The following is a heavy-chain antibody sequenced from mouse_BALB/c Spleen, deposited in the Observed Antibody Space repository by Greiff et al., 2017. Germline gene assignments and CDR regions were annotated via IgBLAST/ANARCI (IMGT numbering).Heavy chain of an antibody. Sequence: EVMLVESGGGLVKPGGSLKLSCAASGFTFSSYTMSWVRQTPEKRLEWVATISSGGSYTYYPDSVKGRFTISRDNAKNTLYLQMSSLKSEDTAMYYCTRDERDYYGSSRFAYWGQGTLVTVSA. D-gene: IGHD1-1*01. CDR3: TRDERDYYGSSRFAY. CDR2: ISSGGSYT. CDR1: GFTFSSYT. V-gene: IGHV5-6-4*01. J-gene: IGHJ3*01.